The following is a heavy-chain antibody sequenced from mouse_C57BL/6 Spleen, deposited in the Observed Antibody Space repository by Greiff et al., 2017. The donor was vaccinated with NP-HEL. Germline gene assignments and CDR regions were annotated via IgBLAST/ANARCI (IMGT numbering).Heavy chain of an antibody. CDR1: GYTFTDYY. CDR3: AQIYDGYYWFAY. Sequence: VQLQQSGPELVKPGASVKISCKASGYTFTDYYMNWVKQSHGKSLEWIGDINPNNGGTSYNQKFKGKATLTVDKSSSTAYMELRSLTSEDSAVYYCAQIYDGYYWFAYWGQGTLVTVSA. D-gene: IGHD2-3*01. V-gene: IGHV1-26*01. J-gene: IGHJ3*01. CDR2: INPNNGGT.